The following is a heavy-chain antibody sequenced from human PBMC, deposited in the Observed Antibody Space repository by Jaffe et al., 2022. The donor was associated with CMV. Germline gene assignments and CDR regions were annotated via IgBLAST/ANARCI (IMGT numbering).Heavy chain of an antibody. Sequence: EVQLVESGGGLVQPGGSLRLSCAASGFTFSSYEMNWVRQAPGKGLEWVSYISSSGSTIYYADSVKGRFTISRDNAKNSLYLQMNSLRAEDTAVYYCARERSDILTGYIDYWGQGTLVTVSS. V-gene: IGHV3-48*03. CDR1: GFTFSSYE. J-gene: IGHJ4*02. D-gene: IGHD3-9*01. CDR3: ARERSDILTGYIDY. CDR2: ISSSGSTI.